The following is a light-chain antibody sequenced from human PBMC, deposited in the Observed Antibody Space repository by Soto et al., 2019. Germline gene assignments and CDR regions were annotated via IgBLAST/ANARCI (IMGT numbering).Light chain of an antibody. CDR3: QQYGGSPWT. V-gene: IGKV3-20*01. CDR1: QSVSNNY. CDR2: GAS. J-gene: IGKJ1*01. Sequence: IGLTQSPGTLSLSPGERATLSCRASQSVSNNYLAWYQQKPGQAPRLLIYGASSRATGIPDRFSGSGSGTDFALTISRLEPEDFAVYHCQQYGGSPWTFGQGTKVEIK.